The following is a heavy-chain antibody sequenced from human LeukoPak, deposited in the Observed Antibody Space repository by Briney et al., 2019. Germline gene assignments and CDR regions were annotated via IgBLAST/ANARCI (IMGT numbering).Heavy chain of an antibody. D-gene: IGHD3-10*01. CDR3: ASSYGSGSYYYYYYGMDV. Sequence: GGSLRLSCAASGFTLSSYWMHWVRQAPGKGLVWVSRINSDGSSTSYADSVKGRFTISRDNAKNTLYLQMNSLRAEDTAVYYCASSYGSGSYYYYYYGMDVWGKGTTVTVSS. J-gene: IGHJ6*04. CDR1: GFTLSSYW. CDR2: INSDGSST. V-gene: IGHV3-74*01.